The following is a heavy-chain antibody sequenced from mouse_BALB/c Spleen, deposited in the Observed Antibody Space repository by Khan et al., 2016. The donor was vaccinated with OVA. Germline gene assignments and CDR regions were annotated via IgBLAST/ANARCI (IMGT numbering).Heavy chain of an antibody. Sequence: EVQLQQSGTVLARPGASVEMSCKASDYSFTSYWIHWIQQRPGQGLEWIGAIYPGISDTRYNQKFKGKAKLTAVTSASTTYMEFSSLTNEDSAVYYCTRSYDSYYFDYWGQGTTLAVSS. J-gene: IGHJ2*01. V-gene: IGHV1-5*01. CDR1: DYSFTSYW. CDR2: IYPGISDT. CDR3: TRSYDSYYFDY. D-gene: IGHD2-4*01.